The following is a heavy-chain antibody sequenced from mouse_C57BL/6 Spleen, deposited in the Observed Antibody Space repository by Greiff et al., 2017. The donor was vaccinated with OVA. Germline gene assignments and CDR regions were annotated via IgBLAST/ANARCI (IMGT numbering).Heavy chain of an antibody. CDR3: ARCNSGYDYYAMDY. Sequence: VQLQQSGAELARPGASVKLSCKASGYTFTSYGISWVKQRTGQGLEWIGEIYPRSGNTYYNEKFKGKATLTADKSSSTAYMELRSLTSEDSSVYYCARCNSGYDYYAMDYWGQGTSVTVSS. V-gene: IGHV1-81*01. D-gene: IGHD3-2*02. J-gene: IGHJ4*01. CDR2: IYPRSGNT. CDR1: GYTFTSYG.